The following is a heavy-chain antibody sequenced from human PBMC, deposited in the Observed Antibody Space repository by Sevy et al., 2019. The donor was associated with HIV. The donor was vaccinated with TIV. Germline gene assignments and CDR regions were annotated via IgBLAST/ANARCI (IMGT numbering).Heavy chain of an antibody. J-gene: IGHJ6*02. CDR2: ISYHGRDK. V-gene: IGHV3-30*03. D-gene: IGHD3-9*01. Sequence: GSLRLSCTASGFTFTTHGMHWVRQAPGKGLEWVAVISYHGRDKFYGSSVEGRFTISRDNSKKTLYLQMNSLTTEDTAVYYCARDFTGYNGMDVWGQGTIVTVSS. CDR1: GFTFTTHG. CDR3: ARDFTGYNGMDV.